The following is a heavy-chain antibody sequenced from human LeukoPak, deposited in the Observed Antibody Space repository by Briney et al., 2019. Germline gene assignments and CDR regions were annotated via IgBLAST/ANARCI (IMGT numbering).Heavy chain of an antibody. D-gene: IGHD1-1*01. CDR1: GYTFTGYY. J-gene: IGHJ4*02. V-gene: IGHV1-2*02. CDR2: INPHSGGT. CDR3: ARDSPTVQEFDY. Sequence: ASVKVSCKASGYTFTGYYIHWVRQAPGQGLEWMGWINPHSGGTNYAQKFQGRVTMTRDTSISTAYMELSRLRSDDTAVYYCARDSPTVQEFDYWGQGTLVTVSS.